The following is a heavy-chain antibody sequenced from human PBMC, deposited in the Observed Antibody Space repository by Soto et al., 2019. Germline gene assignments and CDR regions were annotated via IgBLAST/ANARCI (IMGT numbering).Heavy chain of an antibody. CDR2: IKQDGSEI. CDR1: GFSFGASW. V-gene: IGHV3-7*01. D-gene: IGHD3-3*01. J-gene: IGHJ6*03. Sequence: GGSLRLSCAASGFSFGASWMAWVRQAPGKGLEWVADIKQDGSEINYVDSVKGRVTISRDNAKNSLYLQMDSLRAEDTAVYYCARDGNPRGYDFWSGNYYMDVWGKGTTVTVSS. CDR3: ARDGNPRGYDFWSGNYYMDV.